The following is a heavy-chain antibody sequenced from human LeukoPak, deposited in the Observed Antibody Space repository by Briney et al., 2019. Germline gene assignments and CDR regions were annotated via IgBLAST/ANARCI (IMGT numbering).Heavy chain of an antibody. CDR2: LYNSGST. CDR3: ARGVTSPLDALDI. J-gene: IGHJ3*02. V-gene: IGHV4-59*01. CDR1: GGPISSYY. Sequence: SETLSLTCTVSGGPISSYYWNWMRQPPGKGLEWIGYLYNSGSTNYNPSLKSRLTISVDMSKNQLSLKLSSVTAADTAVYYCARGVTSPLDALDIWGQGTTVTVSS. D-gene: IGHD1-26*01.